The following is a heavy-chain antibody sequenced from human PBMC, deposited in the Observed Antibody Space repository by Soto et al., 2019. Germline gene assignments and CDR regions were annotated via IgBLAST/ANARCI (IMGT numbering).Heavy chain of an antibody. Sequence: SCKASGYTFTGYYMHWVRQAPGQGLEWMGWINPNSGGTNYAQKFQGWVTMTRDTSISTAYMELSRLRSDDTAVYYCARAYCGGDCYWGLGAFDIWGQGTMVTVSS. D-gene: IGHD2-21*02. J-gene: IGHJ3*02. CDR2: INPNSGGT. V-gene: IGHV1-2*04. CDR3: ARAYCGGDCYWGLGAFDI. CDR1: GYTFTGYY.